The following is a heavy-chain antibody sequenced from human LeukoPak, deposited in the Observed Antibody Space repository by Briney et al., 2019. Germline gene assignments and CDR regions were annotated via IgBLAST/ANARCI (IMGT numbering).Heavy chain of an antibody. J-gene: IGHJ3*01. D-gene: IGHD2-2*01. Sequence: NPSETLSLTCNVSGISISDGRYYWAWIRQRPGRGLEWIGYKYYSGGAKYNPSLKSRLTISIDTPENQFPLHLSSVTAADTAMYYCATPYCSSLSCLDVFNVWGQGRMVTVSS. V-gene: IGHV4-31*03. CDR1: GISISDGRYY. CDR2: KYYSGGA. CDR3: ATPYCSSLSCLDVFNV.